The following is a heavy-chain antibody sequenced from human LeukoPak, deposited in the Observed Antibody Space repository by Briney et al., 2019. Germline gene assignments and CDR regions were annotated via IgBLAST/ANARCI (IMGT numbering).Heavy chain of an antibody. J-gene: IGHJ4*02. V-gene: IGHV5-10-1*01. Sequence: GESLKISCKGPGYSFTSYWISWVRQMPGKGLEWMGRIDPSDSYTNYSPSFQGHVTISADKSISTAYLQWSSLKASDTAMYYCARAVAATSTFDYWGQGTLVTVSS. CDR1: GYSFTSYW. CDR2: IDPSDSYT. CDR3: ARAVAATSTFDY. D-gene: IGHD6-19*01.